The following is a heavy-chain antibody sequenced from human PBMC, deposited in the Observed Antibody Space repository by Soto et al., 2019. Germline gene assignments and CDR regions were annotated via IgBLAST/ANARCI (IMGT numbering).Heavy chain of an antibody. V-gene: IGHV4-30-4*01. D-gene: IGHD3-16*01. CDR2: IYYSGST. J-gene: IGHJ3*02. CDR3: ARGGGDGYNHDAFDI. Sequence: SETLSLTCTVSGGSISSGDYYWSWIRQPPGKGLEWIGHIYYSGSTYYNPSLKSRVTISVDTSKNQFSLKLSSVTAADTAVYYCARGGGDGYNHDAFDIWGQGTMVTVSS. CDR1: GGSISSGDYY.